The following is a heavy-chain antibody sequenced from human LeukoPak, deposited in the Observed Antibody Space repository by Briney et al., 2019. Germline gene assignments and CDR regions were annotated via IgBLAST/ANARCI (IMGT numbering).Heavy chain of an antibody. CDR1: GYTFTNYA. V-gene: IGHV7-4-1*02. D-gene: IGHD3-10*01. CDR3: ARDLMVRGRGNGVIGY. Sequence: ASVKVSCKASGYTFTNYAMNWVRQAPGQGLEWMGWINTNTGNPTYAQGFTGRFVFSSDTSVSTAYLQISSLKAEDTAVYYCARDLMVRGRGNGVIGYWGQGTLVTVSS. J-gene: IGHJ4*02. CDR2: INTNTGNP.